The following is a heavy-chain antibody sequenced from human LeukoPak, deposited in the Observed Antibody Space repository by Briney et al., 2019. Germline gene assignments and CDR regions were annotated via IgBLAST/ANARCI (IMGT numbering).Heavy chain of an antibody. J-gene: IGHJ3*02. CDR1: GYTFTGHY. V-gene: IGHV1-2*02. CDR2: INPDSGGT. D-gene: IGHD5-12*01. Sequence: ASVKVSFKASGYTFTGHYIHWVRQAPGQGLEWMGWINPDSGGTNYAQKFQGRVTMTRDASISTAYMELSRLRSDDTAVYYCANGVGSGYDYSAFDMWGQGTMVTVSS. CDR3: ANGVGSGYDYSAFDM.